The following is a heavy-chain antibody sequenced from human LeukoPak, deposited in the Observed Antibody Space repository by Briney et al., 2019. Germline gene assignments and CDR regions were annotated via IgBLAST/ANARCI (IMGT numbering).Heavy chain of an antibody. CDR2: INHSGST. J-gene: IGHJ6*03. D-gene: IGHD3-9*01. V-gene: IGHV4-34*01. CDR1: GGSFSGYY. CDR3: ARGIDSPNYYYYYYMDV. Sequence: RPSETLSLTCAVYGGSFSGYYWSWIRQPPGKGLEWIGEINHSGSTNYNPSLKSRVTISVDTSKNQFSLKLSSVTAADTAVYYCARGIDSPNYYYYYYMDVWGKGTTVTISS.